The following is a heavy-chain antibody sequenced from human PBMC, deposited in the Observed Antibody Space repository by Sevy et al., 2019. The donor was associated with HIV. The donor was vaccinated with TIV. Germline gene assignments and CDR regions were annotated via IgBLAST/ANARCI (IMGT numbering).Heavy chain of an antibody. J-gene: IGHJ4*02. CDR1: AFTFSSYS. V-gene: IGHV3-48*01. CDR3: ARLSGYSSSWSYFDY. D-gene: IGHD6-13*01. Sequence: GGSLRLSCAASAFTFSSYSMNWVRQAPGKGLEWVSYISSSTSTIYYADSVKGRFTISRDNAKNSLYLQMNSLRAEDTVVYYCARLSGYSSSWSYFDYWGQGTLVTVSS. CDR2: ISSSTSTI.